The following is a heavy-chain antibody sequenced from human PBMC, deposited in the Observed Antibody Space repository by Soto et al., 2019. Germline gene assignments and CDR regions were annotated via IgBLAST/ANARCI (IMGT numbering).Heavy chain of an antibody. Sequence: QLQLQESGPGLVKPSETLSLTYTVSGGSISSSSYYWGWIRQPPGKGLEWIGSIYYSGSTYYNPSLKSRVTISVDTSKNQFSLKLSSVTAADTAVYYCARLRIQLFWFDPWGQGTLVTVSS. CDR1: GGSISSSSYY. J-gene: IGHJ5*02. V-gene: IGHV4-39*01. D-gene: IGHD5-18*01. CDR2: IYYSGST. CDR3: ARLRIQLFWFDP.